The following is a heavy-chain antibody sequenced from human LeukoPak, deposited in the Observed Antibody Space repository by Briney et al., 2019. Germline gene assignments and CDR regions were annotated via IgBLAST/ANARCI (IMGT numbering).Heavy chain of an antibody. CDR2: IHYSGGT. CDR1: GASISRYY. V-gene: IGHV4-59*01. J-gene: IGHJ4*02. Sequence: SETLSLTCTVSGASISRYYWSWIRQPPGTGLEWIGYIHYSGGTNYNASLKSRVAMSLDTSKNQFSLRLRSVTAADTALYFCAGGGYCSSSSCFAPPFDWWGQGTLVTVSS. D-gene: IGHD2-2*01. CDR3: AGGGYCSSSSCFAPPFDW.